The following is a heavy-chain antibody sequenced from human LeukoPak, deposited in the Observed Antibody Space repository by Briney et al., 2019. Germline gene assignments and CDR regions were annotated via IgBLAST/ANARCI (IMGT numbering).Heavy chain of an antibody. CDR2: INSDGSVT. CDR3: ARDGWELVLNDAFDI. V-gene: IGHV3-74*01. CDR1: GFTFSSYW. J-gene: IGHJ3*02. Sequence: GPLILSCTASGFTFSSYWMHWVRQAPGKGLVWVSRINSDGSVTSYADYVKGRFTISRDNAKNTLYLQMNSLRAEDTAVYYCARDGWELVLNDAFDIWGQGTVVTVSS. D-gene: IGHD1-26*01.